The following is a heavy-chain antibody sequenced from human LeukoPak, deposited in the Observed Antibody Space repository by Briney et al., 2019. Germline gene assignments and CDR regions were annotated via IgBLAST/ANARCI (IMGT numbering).Heavy chain of an antibody. V-gene: IGHV3-23*01. D-gene: IGHD6-19*01. CDR3: AKEGIAVAVGGYFDY. CDR2: ISGSGGST. Sequence: GGSLRLSCAASGFTFSSYSMNWVRQAPGKGLEWVSAISGSGGSTYYADSVKGRFTISRDNSKNTLYLQMNSLRAEDTAVYYCAKEGIAVAVGGYFDYWGQGTLVTVSS. CDR1: GFTFSSYS. J-gene: IGHJ4*02.